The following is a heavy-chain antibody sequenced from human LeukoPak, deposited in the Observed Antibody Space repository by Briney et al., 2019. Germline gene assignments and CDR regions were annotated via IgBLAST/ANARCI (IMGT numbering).Heavy chain of an antibody. CDR2: IYYSGST. Sequence: SETLSLTCTVSGGSISSYYWSWIRQPPGKGLEWIGYIYYSGSTNYNPSLKSRVTISVDTSKNQFSLKLSSVTAADTAVYYCARFRDGYLDYWGQGTLVTVSS. CDR3: ARFRDGYLDY. CDR1: GGSISSYY. D-gene: IGHD3-22*01. J-gene: IGHJ4*02. V-gene: IGHV4-59*01.